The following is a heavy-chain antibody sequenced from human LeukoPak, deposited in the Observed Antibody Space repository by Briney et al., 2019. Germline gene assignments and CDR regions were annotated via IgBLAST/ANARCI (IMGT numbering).Heavy chain of an antibody. CDR1: GFRFTHYW. Sequence: GESLKISCQTSGFRFTHYWIGWVRQLPGKGLEWMGIIYPGDSDARYGPSFEGQVTISADKSINTAYLQWSSLTAADTAVYFCARGQAQGHFDFWGQGTLVTVSS. J-gene: IGHJ4*02. V-gene: IGHV5-51*01. CDR3: ARGQAQGHFDF. CDR2: IYPGDSDA.